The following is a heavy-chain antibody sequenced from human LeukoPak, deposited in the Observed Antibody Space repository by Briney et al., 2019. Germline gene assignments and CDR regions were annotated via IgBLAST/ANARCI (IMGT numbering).Heavy chain of an antibody. V-gene: IGHV6-1*01. CDR1: GDSVSTNSAA. D-gene: IGHD5-12*01. Sequence: SQTLSLTCAISGDSVSTNSAAWNWIWQSPSRGLEWLGRTYFGSKWYNDYAVSVKSRIAINPDTSKNQFSLQLNSVTPEDTAIYYCARGWLRTGFDYWGQGTLVTVSS. CDR2: TYFGSKWYN. J-gene: IGHJ4*02. CDR3: ARGWLRTGFDY.